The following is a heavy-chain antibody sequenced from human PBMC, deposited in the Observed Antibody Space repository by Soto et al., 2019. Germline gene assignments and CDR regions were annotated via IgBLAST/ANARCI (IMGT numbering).Heavy chain of an antibody. CDR3: ARDGDDYGSGSYLDY. Sequence: SETLSLTCAVSGGSISSSNWWSWVRQPPGKGLEWIGEIYHSGSTNYNPSLKSRVTISVDKSKNQFSLKLSSVTAADTAVYYYARDGDDYGSGSYLDYWGQGTLVTVSS. V-gene: IGHV4-4*02. CDR1: GGSISSSNW. J-gene: IGHJ4*02. D-gene: IGHD3-10*01. CDR2: IYHSGST.